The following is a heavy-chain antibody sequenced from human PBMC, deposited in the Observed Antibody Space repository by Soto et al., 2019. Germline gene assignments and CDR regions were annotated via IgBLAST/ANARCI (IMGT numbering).Heavy chain of an antibody. CDR1: GGSFSGDY. CDR3: ARLHIVVVVAATPRGWFDP. Sequence: SETLSLTCAVYGGSFSGDYWSWIRQPPGKGLEWIGEINHSGSTNYNPSLKSRVTISVDTSKNQFSLKLSSVTAADTAVYYCARLHIVVVVAATPRGWFDPWGQGTLVTVSS. J-gene: IGHJ5*02. V-gene: IGHV4-34*01. CDR2: INHSGST. D-gene: IGHD2-15*01.